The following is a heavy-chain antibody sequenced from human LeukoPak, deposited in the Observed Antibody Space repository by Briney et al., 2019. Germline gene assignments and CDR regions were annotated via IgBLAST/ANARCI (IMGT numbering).Heavy chain of an antibody. CDR3: ARTYWNDAFDF. D-gene: IGHD1-1*01. CDR2: ISSGSITI. V-gene: IGHV3-48*03. J-gene: IGHJ4*02. CDR1: GFSFSSDE. Sequence: GGSLRLSCAASGFSFSSDELNWIRQAPGKGLEWVSYISSGSITIRYADSVKGRFTIPRDNAKKSLYLQMNSLRVEDTAVNYCARTYWNDAFDFWGQGALLTVSS.